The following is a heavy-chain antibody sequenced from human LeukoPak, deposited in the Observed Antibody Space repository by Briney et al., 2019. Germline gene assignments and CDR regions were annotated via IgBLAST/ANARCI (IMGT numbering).Heavy chain of an antibody. CDR1: GLTFSSHA. V-gene: IGHV3-23*01. CDR2: ISGSRGST. Sequence: GGSLRLSCAASGLTFSSHAMSWVRQAPGKGLEWVSTISGSRGSTYYADSVKGRFTISRDNFKNTVYLQMNSLRAEDTAVYYCAKYFYDYSYYGMDVWGQGTTVTVSS. D-gene: IGHD2/OR15-2a*01. J-gene: IGHJ6*02. CDR3: AKYFYDYSYYGMDV.